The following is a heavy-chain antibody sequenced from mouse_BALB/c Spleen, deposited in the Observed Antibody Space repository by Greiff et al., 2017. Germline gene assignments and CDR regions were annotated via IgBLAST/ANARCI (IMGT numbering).Heavy chain of an antibody. CDR3: AREDYAMDY. J-gene: IGHJ4*01. CDR2: IYPYNGGT. V-gene: IGHV1S29*02. Sequence: EVQVVESGPELVKPGASVKISCKASGYTFTDYNMHWVKQSHGKSLEWIGYIYPYNGGTGYNQKFKSKATLTVDNSSSTAYMELRSLTSEDSAVYYCAREDYAMDYWGQGTSVTVSS. CDR1: GYTFTDYN.